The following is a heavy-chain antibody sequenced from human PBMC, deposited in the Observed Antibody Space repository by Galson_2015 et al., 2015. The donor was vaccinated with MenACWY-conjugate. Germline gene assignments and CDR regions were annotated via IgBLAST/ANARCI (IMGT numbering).Heavy chain of an antibody. V-gene: IGHV3-21*01. Sequence: SLRLSCAASGFIFSSYSMNWVRQAPGKGLEWVSSIDSSGSDIYYGDSVKGRFTISRDNAKNSVFLQMNCLRAEDTAVYYCARGIGDYVDGSGDCWGQGTLVTVSS. CDR3: ARGIGDYVDGSGDC. CDR1: GFIFSSYS. J-gene: IGHJ4*02. CDR2: IDSSGSDI. D-gene: IGHD4-17*01.